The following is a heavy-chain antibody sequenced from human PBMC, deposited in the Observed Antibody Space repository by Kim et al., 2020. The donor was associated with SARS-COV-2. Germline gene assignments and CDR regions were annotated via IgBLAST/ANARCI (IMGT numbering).Heavy chain of an antibody. CDR2: IYYSGST. Sequence: SETLSLTCTVSGGSISSYYWSWIRQPPGKGLEWIGYIYYSGSTNYNPSLKSRVTISVDTSKNQFSLKLSSVTAADTAVYYCARVLGIAAAGTYYYGMDVWGQGTTVTVSS. D-gene: IGHD6-13*01. CDR1: GGSISSYY. J-gene: IGHJ6*02. V-gene: IGHV4-59*13. CDR3: ARVLGIAAAGTYYYGMDV.